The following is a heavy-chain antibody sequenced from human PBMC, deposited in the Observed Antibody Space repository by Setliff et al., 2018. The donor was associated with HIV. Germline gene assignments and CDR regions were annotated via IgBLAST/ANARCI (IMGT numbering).Heavy chain of an antibody. J-gene: IGHJ5*02. V-gene: IGHV4-61*08. CDR2: MSYSGGA. CDR3: ARLPRIALSGTFGWFDP. CDR1: TGSISSGGYY. Sequence: SETLSLTCTVSTGSISSGGYYWNWIRQHPGKGLEWIAYMSYSGGANYNPSLKSRVTISVDTSKGQFSLRLSSVTAADTAVYYCARLPRIALSGTFGWFDPWGQGTLVTVSS. D-gene: IGHD6-19*01.